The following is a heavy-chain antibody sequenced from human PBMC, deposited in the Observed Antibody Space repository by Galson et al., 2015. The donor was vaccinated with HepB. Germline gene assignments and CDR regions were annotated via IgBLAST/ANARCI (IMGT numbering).Heavy chain of an antibody. Sequence: SLRLSCEASGITFSSYSMHWVRQAPGKGLQHVSSISGNGGSTYYANSVKGRFTISRDNSKNTLYLQMGSLRAEDMAVYYCASGGPRDIDSWGWFDPWGQGTLVTVSS. J-gene: IGHJ5*02. V-gene: IGHV3-64*01. CDR2: ISGNGGST. CDR3: ASGGPRDIDSWGWFDP. D-gene: IGHD6-13*01. CDR1: GITFSSYS.